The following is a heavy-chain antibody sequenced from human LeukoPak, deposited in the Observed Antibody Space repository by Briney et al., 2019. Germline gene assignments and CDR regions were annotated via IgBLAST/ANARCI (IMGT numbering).Heavy chain of an antibody. CDR3: ARQGPGGRSFDY. CDR2: IYASGST. J-gene: IGHJ4*02. CDR1: GGSISSYY. Sequence: SETLSLTCTVSGGSISSYYWNWIRQPPGKGLEWIGYIYASGSTNYNPSLKSRVTISVDTSKNQFSLKLSSVTAADTAVYFCARQGPGGRSFDYWGLGTLVTVSS. V-gene: IGHV4-4*09. D-gene: IGHD2-15*01.